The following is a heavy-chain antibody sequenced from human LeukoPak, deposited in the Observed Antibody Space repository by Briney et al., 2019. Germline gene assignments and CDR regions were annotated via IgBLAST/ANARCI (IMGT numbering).Heavy chain of an antibody. Sequence: GGSLRLSCAASGFTFSSYAMSWVRQAPGKGLEWVSAISGSGGSTYYADSVKGRFTISRDNSKNTLYLQMNSLRAEDTAVYYCAKDPSRDSSGYYYGLTVDYWGQGTLVTVSS. J-gene: IGHJ4*02. V-gene: IGHV3-23*01. D-gene: IGHD3-22*01. CDR3: AKDPSRDSSGYYYGLTVDY. CDR1: GFTFSSYA. CDR2: ISGSGGST.